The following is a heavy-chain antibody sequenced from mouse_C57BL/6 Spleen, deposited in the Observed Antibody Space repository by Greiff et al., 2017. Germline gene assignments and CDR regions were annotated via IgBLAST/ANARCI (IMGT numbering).Heavy chain of an antibody. CDR2: IHPNSGST. V-gene: IGHV1-64*01. D-gene: IGHD4-1*01. CDR1: GYTFTSYW. CDR3: ATWDGTWFAY. J-gene: IGHJ3*01. Sequence: QVQLKQPGAELVKPGASVKLSCKASGYTFTSYWMHWVKQRPGQGLEWIGMIHPNSGSTNYNEKFKSKATLTVDKSSSTAYMQLSSLTSEDSEVYYCATWDGTWFAYWGQGTLVTVSA.